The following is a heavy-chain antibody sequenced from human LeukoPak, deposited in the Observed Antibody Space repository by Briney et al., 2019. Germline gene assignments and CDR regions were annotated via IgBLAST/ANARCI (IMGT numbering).Heavy chain of an antibody. CDR2: INHSGST. CDR3: ASRRLFPLRYFD. CDR1: GGSFSGYY. J-gene: IGHJ1*01. D-gene: IGHD3-9*01. V-gene: IGHV4-34*01. Sequence: SETLSLTCAVYGGSFSGYYWSWIRQPPGKGLEWIGEINHSGSTYYNPSLKSRVTISVDTSKNQFSLKLSSVTAADTAVYYCASRRLFPLRYFDWGQGTLVTVSS.